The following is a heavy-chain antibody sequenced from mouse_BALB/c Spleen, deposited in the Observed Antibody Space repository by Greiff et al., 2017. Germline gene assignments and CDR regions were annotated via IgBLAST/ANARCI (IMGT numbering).Heavy chain of an antibody. J-gene: IGHJ2*01. Sequence: QVTLKESGPGILQPSQTLSLTCSFSGFSLSTSGMGVSWIRQPSGKGLEWLAHIYWDDDKRYNPSLKSRLTISKDTSSNQVFLKITSVDTADTATYYCARSGYLYYFDYWGQGTTLTVSS. D-gene: IGHD1-2*01. CDR2: IYWDDDK. CDR1: GFSLSTSGMG. CDR3: ARSGYLYYFDY. V-gene: IGHV8-12*01.